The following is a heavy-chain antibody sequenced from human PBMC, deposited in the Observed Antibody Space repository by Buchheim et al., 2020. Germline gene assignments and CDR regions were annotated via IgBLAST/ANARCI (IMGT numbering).Heavy chain of an antibody. CDR2: YHRTGIT. CDR3: ARDVYYHDSSGDYSTHYLDS. J-gene: IGHJ4*02. V-gene: IGHV4-4*07. D-gene: IGHD3-22*01. CDR1: GASISHYH. Sequence: QVQLQESGPGLVKPSETLSLTCTVSGASISHYHWSWIRQSAGKGLEWIGRYHRTGITDYNPSLKSRVTISVDTSKNQFSLKLSSVTAADTAVYYCARDVYYHDSSGDYSTHYLDSWGQGTL.